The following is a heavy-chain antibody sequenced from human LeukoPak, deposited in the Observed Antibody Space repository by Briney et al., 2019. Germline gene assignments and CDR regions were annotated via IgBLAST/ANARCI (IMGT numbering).Heavy chain of an antibody. CDR1: GGSISSGDYY. D-gene: IGHD4-17*01. J-gene: IGHJ5*02. V-gene: IGHV4-30-4*01. CDR2: IYYSGST. Sequence: PSETLSLTCTVSGGSISSGDYYWSWIRQPPGKGLEWIGYIYYSGSTYYNPSLKSRVTISVDTSKNQFSLKLSSVTAADTAVYYCARERVKTVTTGRDWFDPWGQGTLVTVSS. CDR3: ARERVKTVTTGRDWFDP.